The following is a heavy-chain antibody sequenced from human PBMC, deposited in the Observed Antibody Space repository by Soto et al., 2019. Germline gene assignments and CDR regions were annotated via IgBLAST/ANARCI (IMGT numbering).Heavy chain of an antibody. J-gene: IGHJ4*02. CDR1: GFTFSSYG. CDR3: ARDSGSDLCDF. D-gene: IGHD5-12*01. Sequence: QVQLVESGGGVVQPGKSLRLSCAASGFTFSSYGMHWVRQAPGKGLEWVAVIWFDGSHKYHADFAKGRFTISRDNSRNTLYLQMDSLRADDTAIYYCARDSGSDLCDFWGQGALVTVSS. V-gene: IGHV3-33*01. CDR2: IWFDGSHK.